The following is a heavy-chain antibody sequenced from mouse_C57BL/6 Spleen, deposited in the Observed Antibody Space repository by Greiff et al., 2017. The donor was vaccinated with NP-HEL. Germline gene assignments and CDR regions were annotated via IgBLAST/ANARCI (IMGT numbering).Heavy chain of an antibody. D-gene: IGHD1-1*01. Sequence: QVQLKQSGAELMKPGASVKLSCKATGYTFTGYWIAWVKQRPGHGLEWIGAILPGSGSTNYNEKFKGKTTFTADTSSNTAYMQLSSLTTEDSAIYYCAIIYYYGKGFAYWGQGTRVTVSA. CDR2: ILPGSGST. CDR1: GYTFTGYW. V-gene: IGHV1-9*01. J-gene: IGHJ3*01. CDR3: AIIYYYGKGFAY.